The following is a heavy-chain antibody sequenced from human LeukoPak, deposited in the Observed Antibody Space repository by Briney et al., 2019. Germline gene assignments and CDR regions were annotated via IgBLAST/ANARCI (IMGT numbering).Heavy chain of an antibody. D-gene: IGHD3-16*02. Sequence: GGSLRLSCAASGFTFSSYSMNWVRQAPGQGLEGVSSISSSSRYISYADSLKGRFTISRDNAKNSLYLQINSLSAEDTGVYCCARHPPASTFGGVIGYYYYYIDVWGKGTTVTVSS. V-gene: IGHV3-21*01. CDR2: ISSSSRYI. CDR3: ARHPPASTFGGVIGYYYYYIDV. J-gene: IGHJ6*03. CDR1: GFTFSSYS.